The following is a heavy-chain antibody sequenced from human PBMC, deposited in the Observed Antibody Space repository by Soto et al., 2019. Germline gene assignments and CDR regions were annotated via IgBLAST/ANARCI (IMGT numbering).Heavy chain of an antibody. J-gene: IGHJ6*02. CDR1: GGSISSSSYY. CDR2: IYYSGYT. Sequence: QLQLQESGPGLVKPSETLSLTCTVSGGSISSSSYYWGWIRQPPGKGLEWMGSIYYSGYTYYNPSLKSRVTISVETSKSQFSLQLGSVTAADTAVYYCARHNGPLYVGYYYAMDVWGQGTTVTVSS. CDR3: ARHNGPLYVGYYYAMDV. V-gene: IGHV4-39*01. D-gene: IGHD3-16*01.